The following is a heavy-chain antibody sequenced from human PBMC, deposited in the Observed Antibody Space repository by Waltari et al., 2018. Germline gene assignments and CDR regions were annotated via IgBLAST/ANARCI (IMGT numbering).Heavy chain of an antibody. V-gene: IGHV3-48*03. D-gene: IGHD2-2*01. CDR3: ARDRSSFVVVPAAILAFDI. CDR2: ISSSGSTI. CDR1: GFTFSSYE. Sequence: EVQLVESGGGLVQPGGSLSLSCAASGFTFSSYEMNWVRQAPGKGREWVSYISSSGSTIYYADSVKGRFTISRDNAKNSLYLQMNSLRAEDTAVYYCARDRSSFVVVPAAILAFDIWGQGTMVTVSS. J-gene: IGHJ3*02.